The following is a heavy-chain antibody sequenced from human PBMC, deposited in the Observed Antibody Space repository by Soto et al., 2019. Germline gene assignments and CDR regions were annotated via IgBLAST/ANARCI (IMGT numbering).Heavy chain of an antibody. CDR2: IWYDGRTK. CDR1: GFTFSSYA. J-gene: IGHJ6*03. D-gene: IGHD3-3*01. CDR3: ARDTRHFLEWLLSDNMDV. Sequence: QVQLVESGGGVVQPGRSLRLSCAASGFTFSSYAMHWVRQAPGKGLEWVAVIWYDGRTKYYGDSVKGRLTISRDNCKNTVYLQINSLSAEDTAVYFCARDTRHFLEWLLSDNMDVWGKGTTVTVSS. V-gene: IGHV3-33*01.